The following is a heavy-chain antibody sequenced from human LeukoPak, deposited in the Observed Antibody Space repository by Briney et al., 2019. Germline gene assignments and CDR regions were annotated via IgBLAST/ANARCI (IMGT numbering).Heavy chain of an antibody. CDR1: GGSIGTYY. Sequence: SETLSLTCTVSGGSIGTYYWSWIRQPPGKGLEWIGYIYYSGSTNYNPSLKSRVTISVDTSKNQFSLKLTSVTAADTAVYYCARDCYGGLVDYWGQGTLVTVSS. CDR2: IYYSGST. V-gene: IGHV4-59*01. CDR3: ARDCYGGLVDY. D-gene: IGHD4/OR15-4a*01. J-gene: IGHJ4*02.